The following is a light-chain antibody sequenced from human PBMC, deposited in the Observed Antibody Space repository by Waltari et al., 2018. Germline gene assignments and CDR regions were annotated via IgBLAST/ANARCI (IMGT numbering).Light chain of an antibody. CDR3: SLYMGSGISV. J-gene: IGLJ2*01. V-gene: IGLV8-61*01. Sequence: TVVTQEPALSVSPGGTVTLTCGLTSGSVSTSNYPNWYQQTPGQAPRTLIYSTNNRPAGVPDRFSGSILGNKAALTITGAQADDESDFYCSLYMGSGISVFGGGTRLTVL. CDR2: STN. CDR1: SGSVSTSNY.